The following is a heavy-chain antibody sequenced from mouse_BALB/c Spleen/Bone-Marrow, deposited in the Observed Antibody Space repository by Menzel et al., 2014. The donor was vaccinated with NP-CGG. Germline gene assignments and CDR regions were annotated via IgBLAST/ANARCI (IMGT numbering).Heavy chain of an antibody. V-gene: IGHV2-9-2*01. CDR3: VRGAHYDDSCYFDY. CDR2: IWTGGET. CDR1: GFSLTNYD. J-gene: IGHJ2*01. Sequence: QVQLQQSGPGLVAPSQSLSITCTASGFSLTNYDINWIRQPPGKGLEWLGVIWTGGETNYNSAFMSRLSISKDNFKSEIFLKMSSLQTDDTAIYFCVRGAHYDDSCYFDYWGQGTTLTVSS. D-gene: IGHD2-4*01.